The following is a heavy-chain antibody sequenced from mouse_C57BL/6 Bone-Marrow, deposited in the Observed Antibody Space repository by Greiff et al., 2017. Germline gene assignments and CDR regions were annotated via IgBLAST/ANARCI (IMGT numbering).Heavy chain of an antibody. D-gene: IGHD2-4*01. V-gene: IGHV1-64*01. CDR3: AYDYEGDYYFDY. CDR1: GYTFTSYW. Sequence: QVQLQQPGAELVKPGASVKLSCKASGYTFTSYWMHWVKQRPGQGLEWIGMIHPNSGSTNYNEKFKSTATLTVDKSSSTAYMQLSSLTSEDSAAYYCAYDYEGDYYFDYWGQGTTLTVSS. CDR2: IHPNSGST. J-gene: IGHJ2*01.